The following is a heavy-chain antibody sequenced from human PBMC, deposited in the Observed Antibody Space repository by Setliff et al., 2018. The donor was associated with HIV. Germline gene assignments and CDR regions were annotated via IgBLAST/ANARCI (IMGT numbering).Heavy chain of an antibody. CDR1: GFTFSSYA. Sequence: PGGSLRLSCAASGFTFSSYAMSWVRQAPGKGLEWVSAISGSGGSTYYADSVKGRFTISRDNSKNTLYLQMNSLKTEDTAVYYCTTEGERGGDYWGQGKLVTVSS. CDR3: TTEGERGGDY. D-gene: IGHD3-16*01. V-gene: IGHV3-23*01. J-gene: IGHJ4*02. CDR2: ISGSGGST.